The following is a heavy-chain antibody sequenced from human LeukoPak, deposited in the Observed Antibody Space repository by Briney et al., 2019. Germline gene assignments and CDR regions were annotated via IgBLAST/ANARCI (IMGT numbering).Heavy chain of an antibody. J-gene: IGHJ4*02. D-gene: IGHD3-22*01. CDR2: ISYDGSNK. CDR1: GFTFSSYA. V-gene: IGHV3-30*04. CDR3: ARGSSGYRGY. Sequence: GRSLRLSCAASGFTFSSYAMHWVRQAPSKGLEWVAVISYDGSNKYYADSVKGRFTISRDNSKNTLYLQMNSLRAEDTAVYYCARGSSGYRGYWGQGTLVTVSS.